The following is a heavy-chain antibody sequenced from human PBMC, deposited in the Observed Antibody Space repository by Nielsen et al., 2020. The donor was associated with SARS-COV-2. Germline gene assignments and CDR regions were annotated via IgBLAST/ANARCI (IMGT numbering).Heavy chain of an antibody. Sequence: GESLKISCAASGFTFSSYAMSWVRQAPGKGLEWVSAISGSGGSTYYADSVKGRFTISRDNSKNTLYLQMNSLRAEDTAVYYCARDLEVGGYNFEGYWGQGTLVTVSS. V-gene: IGHV3-23*01. CDR2: ISGSGGST. CDR3: ARDLEVGGYNFEGY. D-gene: IGHD5-24*01. CDR1: GFTFSSYA. J-gene: IGHJ4*02.